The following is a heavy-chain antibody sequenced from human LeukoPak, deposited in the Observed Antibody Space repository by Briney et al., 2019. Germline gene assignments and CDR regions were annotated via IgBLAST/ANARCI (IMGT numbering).Heavy chain of an antibody. J-gene: IGHJ3*02. CDR2: IIPIFGTA. V-gene: IGHV1-69*13. Sequence: GASVKVSCKAAGGTFSSYAISWVRQAPGQGLEWMGGIIPIFGTANYAQKFQGRVTITADESTSTAYMELSSLRSEDTAVYYCARARSGYSYGWDAFDIWGQGTMVTVSS. CDR3: ARARSGYSYGWDAFDI. CDR1: GGTFSSYA. D-gene: IGHD5-18*01.